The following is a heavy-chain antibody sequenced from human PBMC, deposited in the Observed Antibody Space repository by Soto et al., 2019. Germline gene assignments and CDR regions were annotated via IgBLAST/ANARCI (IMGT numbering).Heavy chain of an antibody. Sequence: PGGSLRLSCAASGFTFSSYSMNWVRQAPGKGLEWVSSISSSSSYICYADSVKGRFTISRDNAKNSLYLQMNSLRAEDTAVYYCASFGSRFGELFDPWGQGTLVTVSS. D-gene: IGHD3-10*01. CDR2: ISSSSSYI. CDR1: GFTFSSYS. V-gene: IGHV3-21*01. CDR3: ASFGSRFGELFDP. J-gene: IGHJ5*02.